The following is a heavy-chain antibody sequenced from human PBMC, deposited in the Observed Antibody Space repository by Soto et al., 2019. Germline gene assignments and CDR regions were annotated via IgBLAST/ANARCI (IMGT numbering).Heavy chain of an antibody. CDR1: ECRCDSYW. Sequence: PGESLKISCRGSECRCDSYWIGWVRQMPGKGLEWMGIIYPGDSDTRYSPSFQGQVTISADKSISTAYLQWSSLKASDTAMYYCARSQMAAAGPGGFDYWGQGTLVTVSS. J-gene: IGHJ4*02. V-gene: IGHV5-51*01. CDR2: IYPGDSDT. D-gene: IGHD6-13*01. CDR3: ARSQMAAAGPGGFDY.